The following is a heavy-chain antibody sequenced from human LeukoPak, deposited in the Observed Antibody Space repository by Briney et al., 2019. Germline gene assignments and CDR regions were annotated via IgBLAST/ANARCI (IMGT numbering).Heavy chain of an antibody. J-gene: IGHJ4*02. CDR1: GYTFTGYY. D-gene: IGHD3-16*02. CDR3: ARDQIMITFGGVIDDY. Sequence: ASVKVSCKASGYTFTGYYMHWVRQAPGQGLEWMGRINPNSGGTNYAQKFQGRVTMTRDTSIGTAYMELSRLRSDDTAVYYCARDQIMITFGGVIDDYWGQGTLVTVSS. CDR2: INPNSGGT. V-gene: IGHV1-2*06.